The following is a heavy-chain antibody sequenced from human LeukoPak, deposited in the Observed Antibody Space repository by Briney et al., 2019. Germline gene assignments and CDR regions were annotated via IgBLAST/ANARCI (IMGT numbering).Heavy chain of an antibody. CDR3: ARAFYPGYYSYMAV. J-gene: IGHJ6*03. CDR2: VYHSGST. CDR1: NDSINNNNW. Sequence: PSETLSLTCTVSNDSINNNNWWSWVRQAPGSGLEWIGEVYHSGSTHYNPSLKSRVTISIANSKNQFSLRMTSVTAADTAVYYCARAFYPGYYSYMAVWGKGTTVTVSS. D-gene: IGHD3-3*02. V-gene: IGHV4-4*02.